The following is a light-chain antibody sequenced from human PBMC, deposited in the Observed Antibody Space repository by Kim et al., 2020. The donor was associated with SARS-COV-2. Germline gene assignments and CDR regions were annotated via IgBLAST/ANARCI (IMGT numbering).Light chain of an antibody. V-gene: IGLV1-51*01. CDR2: DSY. CDR1: SSNIGDNY. CDR3: GSWDNNLSAVV. J-gene: IGLJ2*01. Sequence: QSVLTQPPSVSAAPGQKVTISCSGSSSNIGDNYVSWYQQLPGTTPKLLSYDSYKRPSGIPDRFSGSKSGSSATLDITGLRAGDEADYYCGSWDNNLSAVVFGGGTQLTVL.